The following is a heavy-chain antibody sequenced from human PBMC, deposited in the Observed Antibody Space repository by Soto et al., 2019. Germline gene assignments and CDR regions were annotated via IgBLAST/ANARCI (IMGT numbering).Heavy chain of an antibody. Sequence: ASVKVSCKASGNTFTSYDINWVRQATGHGLEWMGWINPNSGNIGYAQKFQGRVTMARDTAIRTAYMEVSRLRSDDTAVYYCARGRASGSYYLLDYWGQGTLVTVS. D-gene: IGHD3-10*01. J-gene: IGHJ4*02. CDR2: INPNSGNI. CDR1: GNTFTSYD. CDR3: ARGRASGSYYLLDY. V-gene: IGHV1-8*01.